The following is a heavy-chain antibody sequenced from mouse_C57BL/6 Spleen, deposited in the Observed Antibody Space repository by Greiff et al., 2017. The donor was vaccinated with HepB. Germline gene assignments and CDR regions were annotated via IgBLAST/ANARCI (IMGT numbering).Heavy chain of an antibody. D-gene: IGHD2-5*01. V-gene: IGHV1-59*01. CDR2: IDPSDSYT. J-gene: IGHJ2*01. CDR1: GYTFTSYW. CDR3: ARSGYSNYEDDY. Sequence: VQLQQSGAELVRPGTSVKLSCKASGYTFTSYWMHWVKQRPGQGLEWIGVIDPSDSYTNYNQKFKGKATLTVDTSSSTAYMQLSSLTSEDSAVYYCARSGYSNYEDDYWGQGTTLTVSS.